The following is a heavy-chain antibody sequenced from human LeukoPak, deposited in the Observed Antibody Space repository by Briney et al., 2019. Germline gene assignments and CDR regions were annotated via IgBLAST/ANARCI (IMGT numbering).Heavy chain of an antibody. V-gene: IGHV4-38-2*01. J-gene: IGHJ6*03. CDR1: GHSISSGYY. CDR3: ASAYDISGYYYYMDV. D-gene: IGHD3-22*01. CDR2: IYHSGST. Sequence: KASETLSLTCAVSGHSISSGYYWVWIRQPPGRGLEWIGSIYHSGSTYYNTSLNSRVSISLDTSKNQFSLRLSSVTAADTALYYCASAYDISGYYYYMDVWGKGTTVTVSS.